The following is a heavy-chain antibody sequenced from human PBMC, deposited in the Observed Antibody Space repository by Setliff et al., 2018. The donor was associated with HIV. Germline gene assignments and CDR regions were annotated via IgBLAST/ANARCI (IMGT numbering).Heavy chain of an antibody. CDR3: ARSLGDPPYYYSSGSYDNSGY. CDR2: INTGNGNT. V-gene: IGHV1-3*04. J-gene: IGHJ4*02. D-gene: IGHD3-10*01. Sequence: ASVKVSCKASGYTFNSYAMHWVRQAPGQRPEWMGWINTGNGNTRHSQKFHGRVTITRDTPASTAYMELSSLRSEDTAVYYCARSLGDPPYYYSSGSYDNSGYWGQGTPVTVSS. CDR1: GYTFNSYA.